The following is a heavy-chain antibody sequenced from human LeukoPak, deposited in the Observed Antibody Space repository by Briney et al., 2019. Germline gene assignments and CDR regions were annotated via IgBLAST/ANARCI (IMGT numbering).Heavy chain of an antibody. D-gene: IGHD2-21*02. V-gene: IGHV3-30*18. J-gene: IGHJ4*02. CDR3: AKVLEWGGDCYSLFDY. CDR1: GFTFSSYG. CDR2: ISYDGSNK. Sequence: GRSLRLSCAASGFTFSSYGMHWVRQAPGKGLEWVAVISYDGSNKYYADSVKGRFTISRDNSKNTLYLQMNSLRAEDTAVYYCAKVLEWGGDCYSLFDYWGQGTLVTVSS.